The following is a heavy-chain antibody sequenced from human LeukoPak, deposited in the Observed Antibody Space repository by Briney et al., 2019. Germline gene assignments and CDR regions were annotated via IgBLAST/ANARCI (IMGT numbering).Heavy chain of an antibody. CDR3: ARSGAAVAFDI. CDR2: ISSSGSTI. D-gene: IGHD7-27*01. J-gene: IGHJ3*02. V-gene: IGHV3-48*03. Sequence: GGSLRLSCAASGFTFSSYEMNWVRQAPGKGLEWVSYISSSGSTIYYADSVKGRFTISRDNAKNSLCLQMNSLRAEDTAVYYCARSGAAVAFDIWGQGTMVTVSS. CDR1: GFTFSSYE.